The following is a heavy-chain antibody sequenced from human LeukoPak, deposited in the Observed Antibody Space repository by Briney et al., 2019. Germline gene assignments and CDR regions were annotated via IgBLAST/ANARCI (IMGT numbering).Heavy chain of an antibody. CDR3: AGERRFFGESD. Sequence: GGSLRLSCAASGFTFSSYAMSWVRQAPGKGLEWVSTISGGGGTPYYADSVKGRFTISRDNSKNTLFLQMNSLRVEDTAVYYCAGERRFFGESDWGRGTLVTVSS. J-gene: IGHJ4*02. CDR2: ISGGGGTP. V-gene: IGHV3-23*01. D-gene: IGHD3-10*01. CDR1: GFTFSSYA.